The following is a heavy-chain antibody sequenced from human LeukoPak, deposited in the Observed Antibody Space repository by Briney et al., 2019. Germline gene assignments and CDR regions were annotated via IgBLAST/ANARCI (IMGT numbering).Heavy chain of an antibody. V-gene: IGHV3-53*01. CDR3: AKPSSITMVRGSPDY. CDR2: IYSGGDT. J-gene: IGHJ4*02. D-gene: IGHD3-10*01. Sequence: PGGSLRLSCAASGFTVSSNYMSWVRQAPGKGLEWVSVIYSGGDTYYADSVKGRFTISRDNSKNTLYLQMNSLRAEDTAVYYCAKPSSITMVRGSPDYWGQGTLVTVSS. CDR1: GFTVSSNY.